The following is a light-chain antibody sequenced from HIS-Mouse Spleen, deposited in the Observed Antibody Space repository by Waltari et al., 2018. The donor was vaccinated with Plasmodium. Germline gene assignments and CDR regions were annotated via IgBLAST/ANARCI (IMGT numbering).Light chain of an antibody. Sequence: EIVLTQSPATLSLSPGERATLSCRASQSVSSHLAWYQQKPGQAPRPLIYDASNRATGIPARFSGSGSGTDFTLTISSLEPEDFAVYYCQQRSNWPPLTFGGGTKVEIK. V-gene: IGKV3-11*01. CDR1: QSVSSH. CDR2: DAS. CDR3: QQRSNWPPLT. J-gene: IGKJ4*01.